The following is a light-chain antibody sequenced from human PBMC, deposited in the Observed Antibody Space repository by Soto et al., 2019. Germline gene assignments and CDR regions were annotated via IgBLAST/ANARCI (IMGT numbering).Light chain of an antibody. J-gene: IGKJ1*01. CDR1: QSVGSY. Sequence: EIVWTQSPGSLSLSPGERATLSCRASQSVGSYLAWYQQKFGQAPRLXIYDASNRATGIPAMFSRSGAATDCTLTISSLQPEDVSIAYCLQRYNWPLTFGQGTKVDIK. V-gene: IGKV3-11*01. CDR3: LQRYNWPLT. CDR2: DAS.